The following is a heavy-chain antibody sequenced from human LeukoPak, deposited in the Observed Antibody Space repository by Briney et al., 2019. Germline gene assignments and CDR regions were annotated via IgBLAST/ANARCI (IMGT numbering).Heavy chain of an antibody. D-gene: IGHD2-15*01. Sequence: GGSLRLSCAASGFSFSSYGMHWVPQAPGKGLEGLAVLWYDGNNKYYADSVKGRFTISRDTSKYTLYLQMNSLRAEDTAVYYCARGSCSGGSCYLIDNWGQGSLVTVSS. CDR3: ARGSCSGGSCYLIDN. V-gene: IGHV3-33*01. CDR1: GFSFSSYG. J-gene: IGHJ4*02. CDR2: LWYDGNNK.